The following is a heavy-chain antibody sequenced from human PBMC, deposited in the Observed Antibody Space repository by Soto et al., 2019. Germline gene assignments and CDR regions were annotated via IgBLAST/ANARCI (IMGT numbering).Heavy chain of an antibody. CDR2: LYISRNN. V-gene: IGHV4-4*07. Sequence: SETLSLTGSVSGDSLRGYYWSWIRQSAGKGLEWIGRLYISRNNDYTPSLKSRVTVSVDTSKNQFSLKIHSVTAADTAVYYCARESLEWLVDRYFDYWGQGTLVTVSS. J-gene: IGHJ4*02. CDR1: GDSLRGYY. D-gene: IGHD3-3*01. CDR3: ARESLEWLVDRYFDY.